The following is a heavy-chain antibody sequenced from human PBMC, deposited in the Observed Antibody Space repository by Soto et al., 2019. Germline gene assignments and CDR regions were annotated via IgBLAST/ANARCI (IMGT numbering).Heavy chain of an antibody. CDR3: ARAPPPGSSSPWSMDV. Sequence: SQTLSLTCAISGDSVSSNSAAWNWIRQSPSRGLEWLGRTYYRSKWYNDYAVSVKSRITINPDTSKNQFSLQLNSVTPEDTAVYYCARAPPPGSSSPWSMDVWGPGTTVTVSS. J-gene: IGHJ6*02. CDR1: GDSVSSNSAA. V-gene: IGHV6-1*01. D-gene: IGHD6-6*01. CDR2: TYYRSKWYN.